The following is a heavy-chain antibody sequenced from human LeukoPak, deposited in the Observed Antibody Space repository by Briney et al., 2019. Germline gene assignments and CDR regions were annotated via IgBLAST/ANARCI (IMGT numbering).Heavy chain of an antibody. Sequence: GGSLRLSCVASGFSFSDYYMSWIRQAPGKGLEWVSYISSSSSYTNYADSVKGRFTISRDNAKNSLYLQMNSLRAEDTAVYYCARAAVAGRYFDYWGQGTLVTVSS. D-gene: IGHD6-19*01. CDR3: ARAAVAGRYFDY. J-gene: IGHJ4*02. CDR1: GFSFSDYY. V-gene: IGHV3-11*06. CDR2: ISSSSSYT.